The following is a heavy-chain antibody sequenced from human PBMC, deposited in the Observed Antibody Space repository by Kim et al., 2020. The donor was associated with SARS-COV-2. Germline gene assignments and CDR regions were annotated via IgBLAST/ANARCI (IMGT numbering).Heavy chain of an antibody. CDR3: AKDVWTSHVAAAN. V-gene: IGHV3-9*01. Sequence: GGSLRLSCAASGFTFGNYAMHWVRQAPGKGLEWVAGISWNSGSTGYADSVKGRFTISRDNAKNSLYLQMNSLRGEDTAIYFCAKDVWTSHVAAANWGQGTLVIVSS. J-gene: IGHJ4*02. CDR2: ISWNSGST. D-gene: IGHD6-25*01. CDR1: GFTFGNYA.